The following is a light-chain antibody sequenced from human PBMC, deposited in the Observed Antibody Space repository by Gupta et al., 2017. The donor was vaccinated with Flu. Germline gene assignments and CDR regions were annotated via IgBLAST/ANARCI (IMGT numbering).Light chain of an antibody. Sequence: DLQLTQSPSSLSASVGDRVTITCRASQSISSYLNWYQQKPGKAPKLLIYAASSLQSGVPARFSGSGSGTEFTLTISSLQTEDFATYYCQQNYRNPRTFGEGTKVEIK. CDR3: QQNYRNPRT. V-gene: IGKV1-39*01. J-gene: IGKJ4*02. CDR2: AAS. CDR1: QSISSY.